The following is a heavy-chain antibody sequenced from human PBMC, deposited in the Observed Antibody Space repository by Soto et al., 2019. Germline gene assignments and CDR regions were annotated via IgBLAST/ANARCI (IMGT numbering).Heavy chain of an antibody. Sequence: PSETLSLTCDVSVEPMTGGYYWGWIRQSPGKGLEWIGSIYYGGTTYYNPSLRSRLAISIDTSKNQFSLRLSSVTAADTALYYCARGWYYFDVWGQGSLVTVSP. CDR1: VEPMTGGYY. J-gene: IGHJ4*02. CDR2: IYYGGTT. D-gene: IGHD2-15*01. CDR3: ARGWYYFDV. V-gene: IGHV4-38-2*01.